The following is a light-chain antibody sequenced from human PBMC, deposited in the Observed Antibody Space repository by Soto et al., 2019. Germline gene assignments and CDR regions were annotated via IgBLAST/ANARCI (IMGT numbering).Light chain of an antibody. CDR1: SSDVGGYNF. Sequence: QSALTQPASVSGSLGQSITISCTGTSSDVGGYNFVSWYQQHPGKAPKLTIYEVSNRSSGVSNRFSGSKSGNTASLTISGLLAEDEADYYCSSYTSSSTLEVVFGGGTQLTVL. CDR3: SSYTSSSTLEVV. V-gene: IGLV2-14*01. CDR2: EVS. J-gene: IGLJ2*01.